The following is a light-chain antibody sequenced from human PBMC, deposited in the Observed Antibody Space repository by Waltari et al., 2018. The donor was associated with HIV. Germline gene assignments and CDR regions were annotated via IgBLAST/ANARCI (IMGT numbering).Light chain of an antibody. CDR2: VNSDGSH. CDR1: SGHSRYD. J-gene: IGLJ3*02. CDR3: QTWENGPKV. V-gene: IGLV4-69*01. Sequence: QLVLTQSPSASASLGASVKLTCTLSSGHSRYDIAWHQQQPEKGPRYLMKVNSDGSHNKGDGVPDRFSGSRSGAERYLTISSLQSDDEADYYGQTWENGPKVFGGGTKLTVV.